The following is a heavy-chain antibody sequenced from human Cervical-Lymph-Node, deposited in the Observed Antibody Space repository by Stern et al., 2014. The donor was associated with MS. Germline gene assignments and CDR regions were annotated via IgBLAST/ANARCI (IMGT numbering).Heavy chain of an antibody. CDR2: IKQDGSEK. J-gene: IGHJ6*02. V-gene: IGHV3-7*01. CDR3: ARDTSGYSYGFYYYYGMDV. CDR1: GFTFSSHW. Sequence: VQLGQSGGGLVQPGGSLRLSCAASGFTFSSHWMSWVRQAPGKGLEWVANIKQDGSEKYYVDSVKGRFTISRDNAKNSLYLQMNSLRAEDTAVYYCARDTSGYSYGFYYYYGMDVWGQGTTVTVSS. D-gene: IGHD5-18*01.